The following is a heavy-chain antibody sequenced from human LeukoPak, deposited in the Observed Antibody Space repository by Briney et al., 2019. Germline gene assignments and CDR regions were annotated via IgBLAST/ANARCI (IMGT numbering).Heavy chain of an antibody. CDR2: INHSGST. Sequence: SETLSLTCADYGGSLSGNYWSWIRQPPGKGLEWIGEINHSGSTNYNPSLKSRVTISVDTSKNQFSLKLSSVTAADTAVYYCALKGNWFDPWGQGTLVTVSS. J-gene: IGHJ5*02. CDR1: GGSLSGNY. V-gene: IGHV4-34*01. CDR3: ALKGNWFDP.